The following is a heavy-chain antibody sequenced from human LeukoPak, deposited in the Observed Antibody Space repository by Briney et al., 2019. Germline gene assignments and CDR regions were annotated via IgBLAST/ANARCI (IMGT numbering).Heavy chain of an antibody. CDR3: ARDRGYCSSTSCYESFDS. CDR2: IIPILGIA. J-gene: IGHJ5*01. D-gene: IGHD2-2*01. V-gene: IGHV1-69*04. CDR1: GGTFSSYA. Sequence: GASVKVSCKASGGTFSSYAISWVRQAPGQGLEWMGRIIPILGIANYAQKFQGRVTITADKSTSTAHMELSSLRSEDTAVYYCARDRGYCSSTSCYESFDSWGQGTLVTVSS.